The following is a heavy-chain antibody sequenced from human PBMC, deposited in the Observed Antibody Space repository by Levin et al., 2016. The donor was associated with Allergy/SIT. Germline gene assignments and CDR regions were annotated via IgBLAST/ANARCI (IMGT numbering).Heavy chain of an antibody. CDR1: GGSISSYY. CDR2: IYYSGST. Sequence: SETLSLTCTVSGGSISSYYWSWIRQPPGKGLEWIGYIYYSGSTNYNPSLKSRVTISVDTSKNQFSLKLSSVTAADTAVHYCAGLDTAMEIDYWGQGTLVTVSS. D-gene: IGHD5-18*01. CDR3: AGLDTAMEIDY. V-gene: IGHV4-59*01. J-gene: IGHJ4*02.